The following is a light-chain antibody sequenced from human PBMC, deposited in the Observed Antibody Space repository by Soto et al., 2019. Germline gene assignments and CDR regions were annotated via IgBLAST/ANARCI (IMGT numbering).Light chain of an antibody. CDR3: QQRSNWPLT. V-gene: IGKV3-11*01. CDR2: DAS. Sequence: EIVLTQSPATLSLSPGERATLSCRASQSISSQLAWYQQKPGQAPRLLIHDASNRATGIPARFSGSGSSTDFTLTISSLGPEDFAVYFCQQRSNWPLTFGGGTKVEIK. CDR1: QSISSQ. J-gene: IGKJ4*01.